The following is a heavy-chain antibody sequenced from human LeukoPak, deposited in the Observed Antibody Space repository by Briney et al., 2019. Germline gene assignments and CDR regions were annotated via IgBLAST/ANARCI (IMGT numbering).Heavy chain of an antibody. J-gene: IGHJ3*02. CDR3: ATRGGCSGTLDAFDI. CDR1: GFTFSIYA. CDR2: ISGRGDNT. D-gene: IGHD3-10*02. Sequence: PGGSLRLSCAASGFTFSIYAMSWVRQAPGKGLEWVSAISGRGDNTYHADSVKGRFTISRDNSKNTLYLQMNSLRAEDTAVYYCATRGGCSGTLDAFDIWGQGTMVTVSS. V-gene: IGHV3-23*01.